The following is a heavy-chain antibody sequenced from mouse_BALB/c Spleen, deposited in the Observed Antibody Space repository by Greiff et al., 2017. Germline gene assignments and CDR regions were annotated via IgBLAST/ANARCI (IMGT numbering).Heavy chain of an antibody. CDR1: GYSITSDYA. Sequence: EVMLVESGPGLVKPSQSLSLTCTVTGYSITSDYAWNWIRQFPGNKLEWMGYISYSGSTSYNPSLKSRISITRDTSKNQFFLQLNSVTTEDTATYYCARGDYYGSRGYFDYWGQGTTLTVSS. V-gene: IGHV3-2*02. CDR2: ISYSGST. J-gene: IGHJ2*01. D-gene: IGHD1-1*01. CDR3: ARGDYYGSRGYFDY.